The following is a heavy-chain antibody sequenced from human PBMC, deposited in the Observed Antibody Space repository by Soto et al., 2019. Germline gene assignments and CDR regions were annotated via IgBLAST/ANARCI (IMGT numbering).Heavy chain of an antibody. Sequence: QVQLQESGPGLVKPSQTLSLTCTVSGGSISSGGYYWSWIRQHPGKGLVWIGSIYSSGRTYYNPALKSGDTIPLGPATTQFSLKLSSVTAADTAAYYCALVLVRGAIHYLGQGTLVTVSS. D-gene: IGHD3-10*01. CDR1: GGSISSGGYY. CDR3: ALVLVRGAIHY. CDR2: IYSSGRT. J-gene: IGHJ4*02. V-gene: IGHV4-31*03.